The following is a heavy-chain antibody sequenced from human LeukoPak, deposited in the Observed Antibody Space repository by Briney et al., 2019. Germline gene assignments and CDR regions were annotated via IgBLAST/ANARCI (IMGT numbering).Heavy chain of an antibody. J-gene: IGHJ4*02. V-gene: IGHV3-9*01. CDR2: ISWNSGSI. CDR3: AKDTSIAAAALDY. Sequence: GRPLRLSCAASGFTFDDYAMHWVRQAPGKGLEWVSGISWNSGSIGYADSVKGRFTISRDNAKNSLYLQMNSLRAEDTALYYCAKDTSIAAAALDYWGQGTLVTVSS. CDR1: GFTFDDYA. D-gene: IGHD6-13*01.